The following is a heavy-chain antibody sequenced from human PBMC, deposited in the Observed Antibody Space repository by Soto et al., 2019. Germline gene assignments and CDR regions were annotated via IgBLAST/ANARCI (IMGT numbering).Heavy chain of an antibody. J-gene: IGHJ5*02. D-gene: IGHD5-18*01. Sequence: SVKVSCKASGGTFSSYAISWVRQAPGQGLEWMGGIIPIFGTANYAQKFQGRVTITADKSTSTAYMELSSLRSEDTAVYYCASSPRSSYNWFDPWGQGTLVTVSS. V-gene: IGHV1-69*06. CDR3: ASSPRSSYNWFDP. CDR2: IIPIFGTA. CDR1: GGTFSSYA.